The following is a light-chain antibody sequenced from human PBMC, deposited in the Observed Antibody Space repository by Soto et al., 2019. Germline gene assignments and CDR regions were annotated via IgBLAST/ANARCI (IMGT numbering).Light chain of an antibody. Sequence: DFQIAQSPSTLSASVCSGATITCRASQSIGSGLAWYQQQPGKAPKLLIYKATNLQSGVSSRFSGSGSGTDFSLTISSLQPEESATYYCQQYHDFQYTFGQGTKLEI. V-gene: IGKV1-5*03. CDR3: QQYHDFQYT. CDR2: KAT. CDR1: QSIGSG. J-gene: IGKJ2*01.